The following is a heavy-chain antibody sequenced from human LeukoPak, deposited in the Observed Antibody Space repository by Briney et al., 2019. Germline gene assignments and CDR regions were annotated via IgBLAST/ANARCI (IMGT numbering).Heavy chain of an antibody. J-gene: IGHJ4*02. Sequence: ASVKVSCKASGYTFTSYYMHWVRQAPGQGLEWMGIINPSGGSTRYAQKLQGRVTMTRDTSTSTVYMELSSVRSEDTAVYYCARDHGWNDPYFDYWGQGTLVTVSS. V-gene: IGHV1-46*04. CDR3: ARDHGWNDPYFDY. CDR2: INPSGGST. CDR1: GYTFTSYY. D-gene: IGHD1-1*01.